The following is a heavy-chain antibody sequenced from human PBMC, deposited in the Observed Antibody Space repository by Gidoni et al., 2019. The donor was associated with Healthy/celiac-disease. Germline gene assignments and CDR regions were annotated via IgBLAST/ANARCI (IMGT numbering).Heavy chain of an antibody. Sequence: QVQLQQWGAGLLKPSETLSLTCAVYGGSFSGYYWSWIRQPPGKGLEWIGEINHSGSTNYNPSLKSRVTISVDTSKNQFSLKLSSVTAADTAVYYCARRLWPTVTTRVWFDPWGQGTLVTVSS. D-gene: IGHD4-17*01. CDR3: ARRLWPTVTTRVWFDP. V-gene: IGHV4-34*01. CDR2: INHSGST. CDR1: GGSFSGYY. J-gene: IGHJ5*02.